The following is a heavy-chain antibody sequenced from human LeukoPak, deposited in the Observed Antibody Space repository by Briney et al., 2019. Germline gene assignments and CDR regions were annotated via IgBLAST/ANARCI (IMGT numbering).Heavy chain of an antibody. V-gene: IGHV1-46*01. CDR2: INPSGGGT. Sequence: GASVKVSCKASGYTFITYYIHWVRQAPGQGLEWMGRINPSGGGTSYAQKFQGRVSMTRDTSTGTVYIELSSLRSEDTAVYYCARSYTTSSSFDYWGQGTLVIVSS. D-gene: IGHD6-6*01. CDR1: GYTFITYY. CDR3: ARSYTTSSSFDY. J-gene: IGHJ4*02.